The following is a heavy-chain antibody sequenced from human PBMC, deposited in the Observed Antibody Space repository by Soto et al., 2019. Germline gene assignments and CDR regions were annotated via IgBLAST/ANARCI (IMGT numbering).Heavy chain of an antibody. CDR3: ARGSPLFMGY. V-gene: IGHV1-3*01. Sequence: QVQLVQSGAEVKKPGASVKVSCNASGYTFTSYAMYWVRQAPGQRLEWMGWINAGNGNTKYSQKFQDRVTITRDTSASTAYLELSSLRSEDTAAYYCARGSPLFMGYWGQGTLVTVPS. CDR2: INAGNGNT. J-gene: IGHJ4*02. D-gene: IGHD3-10*01. CDR1: GYTFTSYA.